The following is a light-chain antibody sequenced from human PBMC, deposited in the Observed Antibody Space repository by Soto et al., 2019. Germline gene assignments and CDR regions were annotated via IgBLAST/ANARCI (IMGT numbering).Light chain of an antibody. V-gene: IGLV2-14*01. J-gene: IGLJ3*02. CDR2: DVN. CDR1: SSDVGGYNY. Sequence: QSALTQPASVSGSPGQPITISCIGTSSDVGGYNYVSWYQQHPGKAPKLMIYDVNKRPSGVSNRFSGAKSGNTASLTISGLQAEDEAYYYGSSYASSNTLLFGGGTKLTVL. CDR3: SSYASSNTLL.